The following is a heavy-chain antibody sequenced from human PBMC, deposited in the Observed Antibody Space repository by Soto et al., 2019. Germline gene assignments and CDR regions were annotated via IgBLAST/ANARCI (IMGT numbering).Heavy chain of an antibody. J-gene: IGHJ4*02. CDR3: ARGRDGGAAN. Sequence: QVHLQQWGAGLLKPSETLSLTCAVYGGSLSGYYWSWIRQPPGKGLEWIGEINPSGSTNYTPSLKSRVTMSGDTPNNQFSLKLISVTAADTAVYYCARGRDGGAANWGQGTLVTVSS. CDR2: INPSGST. CDR1: GGSLSGYY. D-gene: IGHD4-17*01. V-gene: IGHV4-34*01.